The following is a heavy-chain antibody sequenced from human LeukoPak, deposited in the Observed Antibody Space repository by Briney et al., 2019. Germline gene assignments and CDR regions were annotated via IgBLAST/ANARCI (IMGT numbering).Heavy chain of an antibody. V-gene: IGHV3-21*01. CDR2: ISSSSSYI. CDR3: ARLEQPLVYDFWTSPEVIDY. D-gene: IGHD3-3*01. CDR1: GFTFSSYS. J-gene: IGHJ4*02. Sequence: GGSLRLSCAASGFTFSSYSMTWVRQAPGKGLEWVSSISSSSSYIYYADSVKGRFTISRDNAKNSLYLQMNSLRAEDTVVYYCARLEQPLVYDFWTSPEVIDYWGQGTLVTVSS.